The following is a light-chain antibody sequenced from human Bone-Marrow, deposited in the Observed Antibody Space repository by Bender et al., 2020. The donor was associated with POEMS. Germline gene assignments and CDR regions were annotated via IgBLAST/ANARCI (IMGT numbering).Light chain of an antibody. CDR1: ELGDKY. CDR3: QAWDSSTVV. V-gene: IGLV3-1*01. Sequence: SFELTQPPSVSVSPGQTASITCSGDELGDKYVYWYQQKPGQSPVLVIYQDIKRPSGFPERFSGSNSGNPATLTISGTPAMDEADYYCQAWDSSTVVFGGGTKLTVL. CDR2: QDI. J-gene: IGLJ2*01.